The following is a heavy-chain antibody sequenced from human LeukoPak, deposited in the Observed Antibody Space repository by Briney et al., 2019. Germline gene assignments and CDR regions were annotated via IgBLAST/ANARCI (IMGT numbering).Heavy chain of an antibody. Sequence: ASVKVSCKASGGTFNSYAISWVRQAPGQGLEWMGRIIPIFGTANYAQEFQGRVTITTDESTSTAYMELSSLRSEDTAVYYCARATVDYFDYWGQGTLVTVSS. D-gene: IGHD1-14*01. CDR2: IIPIFGTA. V-gene: IGHV1-69*05. CDR1: GGTFNSYA. CDR3: ARATVDYFDY. J-gene: IGHJ4*02.